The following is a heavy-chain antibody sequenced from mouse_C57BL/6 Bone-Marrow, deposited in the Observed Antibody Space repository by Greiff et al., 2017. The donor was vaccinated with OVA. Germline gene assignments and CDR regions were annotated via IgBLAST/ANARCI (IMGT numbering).Heavy chain of an antibody. J-gene: IGHJ3*01. CDR2: INPSNGGT. CDR1: GYTFTSYW. D-gene: IGHD2-5*01. CDR3: ARSREIVRAWVAY. Sequence: QVQLQQSGTELVKPGASVKLSCKASGYTFTSYWMHWVKQRPGQGLEWIGNINPSNGGTNYNEKFKSKATLTVDKSSSTAYMQLSSLTSEDSAVYYCARSREIVRAWVAYWGQGTLVTVSA. V-gene: IGHV1-53*01.